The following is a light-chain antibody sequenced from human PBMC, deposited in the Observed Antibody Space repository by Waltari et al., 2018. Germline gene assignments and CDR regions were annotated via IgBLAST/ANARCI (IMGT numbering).Light chain of an antibody. CDR1: SSNIGRNT. Sequence: QSVLTQPPSASGTPGQRVTVSFSGSSSNIGRNTSNWYQQLPGTAPKLLISSNNQRPSGVPDRFSGSKSGTSASLAISGLQSEDEADYYCAAWDDSLNGWVFGGGTKLTVL. V-gene: IGLV1-44*01. J-gene: IGLJ3*02. CDR2: SNN. CDR3: AAWDDSLNGWV.